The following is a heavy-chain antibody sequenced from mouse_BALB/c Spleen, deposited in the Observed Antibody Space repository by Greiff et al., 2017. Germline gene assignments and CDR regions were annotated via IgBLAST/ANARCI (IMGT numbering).Heavy chain of an antibody. CDR2: ISYSGST. J-gene: IGHJ3*01. CDR1: GDSITSGY. CDR3: ASLYYYGSEFAY. D-gene: IGHD1-1*01. V-gene: IGHV3-8*02. Sequence: EVKLMESGPSLVKPSQTLSLTCSVTGDSITSGYWNWIRKFPGNKLEYMGYISYSGSTYYNPSLKSRISITRDTSKNQYYLQLNSVTTEDTATYYCASLYYYGSEFAYWGQGTLVTVSA.